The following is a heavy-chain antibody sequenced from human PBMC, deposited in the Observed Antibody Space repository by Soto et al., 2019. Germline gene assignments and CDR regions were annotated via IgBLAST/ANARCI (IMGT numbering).Heavy chain of an antibody. CDR1: GFTFSSYE. D-gene: IGHD5-12*01. Sequence: SLRLSCAASGFTFSSYEMNWVRQAPGKGLEWVSYISSSGSTIYYADSVKGRFTISRDNAKNSLYLQMNSLRAEDTAVYYCARQDSVEMATTTGYYFDYWGQGTLVTSPQ. J-gene: IGHJ4*02. CDR2: ISSSGSTI. CDR3: ARQDSVEMATTTGYYFDY. V-gene: IGHV3-48*03.